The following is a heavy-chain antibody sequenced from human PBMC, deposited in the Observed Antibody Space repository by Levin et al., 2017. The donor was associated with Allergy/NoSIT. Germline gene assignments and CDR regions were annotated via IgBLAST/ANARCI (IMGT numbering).Heavy chain of an antibody. Sequence: GGSLRLSCAASGFTFGDYAMHWVRQAPGKGLEWVSGINWNRDKIGYADSVRARFTISRDNAKNSLYLQMNSLGPEDTALYYCAKGLNRGSPNTFDYWGQGTLVTVSS. J-gene: IGHJ4*02. CDR2: INWNRDKI. V-gene: IGHV3-9*01. CDR3: AKGLNRGSPNTFDY. CDR1: GFTFGDYA. D-gene: IGHD7-27*01.